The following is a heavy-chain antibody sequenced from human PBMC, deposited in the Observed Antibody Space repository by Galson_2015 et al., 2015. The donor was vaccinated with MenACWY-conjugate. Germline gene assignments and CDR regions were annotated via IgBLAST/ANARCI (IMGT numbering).Heavy chain of an antibody. D-gene: IGHD6-19*01. J-gene: IGHJ4*02. CDR1: GFTFSSYS. CDR3: AKERQPDRGWKFDY. CDR2: IYPNGVTT. Sequence: SLRLSCAASGFTFSSYSMNWVRQAPGKGLEWVSAIYPNGVTTYYAESVKGRFTISRDNSKNTVYLQMNSLRAQDTAVYYWAKERQPDRGWKFDYWGQGTLVTVSS. V-gene: IGHV3-23*01.